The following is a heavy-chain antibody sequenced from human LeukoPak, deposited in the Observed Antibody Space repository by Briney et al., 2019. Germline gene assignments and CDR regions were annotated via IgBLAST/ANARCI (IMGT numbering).Heavy chain of an antibody. Sequence: GGSLRLSCAASGFTFSSYAMHWVRQAPGKGLEWVAVISYDGSNKYYADSVKGRFTISRDNSKNTLYLQMNSLRAEDTAVYYRAKPSFRRTDGRSSFDYWGQGTLVTVSS. J-gene: IGHJ4*02. CDR2: ISYDGSNK. D-gene: IGHD1-26*01. CDR3: AKPSFRRTDGRSSFDY. V-gene: IGHV3-30*04. CDR1: GFTFSSYA.